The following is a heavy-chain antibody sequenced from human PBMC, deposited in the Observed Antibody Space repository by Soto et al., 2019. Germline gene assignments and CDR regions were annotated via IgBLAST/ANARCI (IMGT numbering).Heavy chain of an antibody. D-gene: IGHD3-10*01. CDR2: VSSGGGST. CDR3: ATAKTGAY. V-gene: IGHV3-23*01. Sequence: EVQLLESGGGLVQPGGSLRLSCAASGFTLTIYDMIWVRQTPGKGLEWVSGVSSGGGSTAYADSVKGRFAISRDNSEDTLYLQMTSLGVEDTAVYFCATAKTGAYWGQGTLVTVSS. J-gene: IGHJ4*02. CDR1: GFTLTIYD.